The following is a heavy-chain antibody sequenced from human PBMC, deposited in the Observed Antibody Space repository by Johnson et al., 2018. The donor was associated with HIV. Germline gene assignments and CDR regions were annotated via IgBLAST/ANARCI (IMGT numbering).Heavy chain of an antibody. CDR2: ISYDGSNK. CDR3: ARDNWNEDI. D-gene: IGHD1-20*01. V-gene: IGHV3-30*19. CDR1: GFTFSSYG. J-gene: IGHJ3*02. Sequence: QVQLVESGGGVVQPRRSLRLSCAASGFTFSSYGMHWVRQAPGKGLEWVAVISYDGSNKYYADSVKGRFTISRDNSKNTLYLQMNSLRAEDTAVYYCARDNWNEDIWGQGTMVTVSS.